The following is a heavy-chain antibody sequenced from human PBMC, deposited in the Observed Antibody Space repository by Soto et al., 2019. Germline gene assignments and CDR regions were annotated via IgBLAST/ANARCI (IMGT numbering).Heavy chain of an antibody. J-gene: IGHJ4*02. V-gene: IGHV3-33*01. CDR3: ARVSRSGRATDVIGY. CDR1: GFTFSSYG. CDR2: IWYGGSNK. D-gene: IGHD3-16*02. Sequence: GGSLRLSCAASGFTFSSYGMHWVRQAPGKGLEWVAVIWYGGSNKYYADSVKGRFTISRDNSKNTLYLQMNSLRAEDTAVYYCARVSRSGRATDVIGYWGQGTLVTVSS.